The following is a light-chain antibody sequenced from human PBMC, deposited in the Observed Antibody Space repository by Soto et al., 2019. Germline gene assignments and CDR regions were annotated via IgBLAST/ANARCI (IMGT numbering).Light chain of an antibody. CDR2: AAS. V-gene: IGKV1-39*01. Sequence: GDGVTIACRASQSVTTYLNWYQQKPGKAPKLLIYAASSLRSGVPSRFSASGSGTNFTLTISSLQPEDFATYYCQQSYSTPQTFGQGTKVDIK. CDR3: QQSYSTPQT. J-gene: IGKJ1*01. CDR1: QSVTTY.